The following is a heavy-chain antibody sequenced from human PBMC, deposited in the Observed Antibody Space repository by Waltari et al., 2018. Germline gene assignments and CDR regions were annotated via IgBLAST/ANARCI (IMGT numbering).Heavy chain of an antibody. D-gene: IGHD6-13*01. V-gene: IGHV3-48*04. CDR3: AREYLSPGYSDDAFDI. J-gene: IGHJ3*02. CDR1: GFTFSSYS. CDR2: ISSRSSTI. Sequence: EVQLVESGGGLVQPGGSLRLSCAASGFTFSSYSMTWVRQAPGEGLDWVSYISSRSSTIYYADSVKGRFTISRDNAKNSLYLQMNSLRAEDTAVYYCAREYLSPGYSDDAFDIWGQGTMVTVSS.